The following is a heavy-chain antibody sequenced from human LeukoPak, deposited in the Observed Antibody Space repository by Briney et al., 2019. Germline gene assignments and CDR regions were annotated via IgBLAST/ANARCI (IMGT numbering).Heavy chain of an antibody. D-gene: IGHD2-2*01. J-gene: IGHJ5*02. CDR2: IYYSGST. CDR1: GGSICSYY. V-gene: IGHV4-59*01. Sequence: SETLSLTCTVSGGSICSYYWSWIRQPPGKGLEWIGYIYYSGSTNYNPSLKSRVTISVDTSKNQFSLKLSSVTAADTAVSYCARDICSSTSFAGNWFDPWGQGTLVTVSS. CDR3: ARDICSSTSFAGNWFDP.